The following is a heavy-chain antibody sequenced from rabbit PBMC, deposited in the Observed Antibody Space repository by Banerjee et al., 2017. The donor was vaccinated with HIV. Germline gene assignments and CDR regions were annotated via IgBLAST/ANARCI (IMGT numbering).Heavy chain of an antibody. Sequence: QSLEESGGDLVKPGASLTLTCTASGFSFSGSYYMCWVRQAPGRGLEWIACIYAGSGSSYYASWAKGRFTISSTSSTPVTLQMTSLTAADAATYFCARWAYNDYGDFNLWGPGTLVTVS. J-gene: IGHJ4*01. V-gene: IGHV1S40*01. CDR2: IYAGSGSS. CDR3: ARWAYNDYGDFNL. CDR1: GFSFSGSYY. D-gene: IGHD2-1*01.